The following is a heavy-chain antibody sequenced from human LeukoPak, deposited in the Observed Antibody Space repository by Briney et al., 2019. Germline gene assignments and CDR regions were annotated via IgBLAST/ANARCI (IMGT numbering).Heavy chain of an antibody. CDR3: ASSGYYYRLFDY. Sequence: SETLSLTCTVSGGSITNHYWAWIRQPPGKGLEWIGNIYYTGGTKYNPSLRSRVTISVDPSKNQFSLKLSSVTAADTAMYYCASSGYYYRLFDYWGQGTLVTVSS. CDR2: IYYTGGT. D-gene: IGHD3-22*01. V-gene: IGHV4-59*08. J-gene: IGHJ4*02. CDR1: GGSITNHY.